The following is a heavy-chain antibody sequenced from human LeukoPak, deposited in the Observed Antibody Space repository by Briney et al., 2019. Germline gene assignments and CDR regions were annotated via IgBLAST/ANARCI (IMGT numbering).Heavy chain of an antibody. CDR2: IYHSGST. V-gene: IGHV4-39*07. D-gene: IGHD2-15*01. CDR3: ARIGSPKGNDY. Sequence: SETLSLTCTVSGGSISSSSYYWGWIRQPPGKGLEWIGSIYHSGSTYYNPSLKSRVTISVDTSKNQFSLKLSSVTAADTAVYYCARIGSPKGNDYWGQGTLVTVSS. CDR1: GGSISSSSYY. J-gene: IGHJ4*02.